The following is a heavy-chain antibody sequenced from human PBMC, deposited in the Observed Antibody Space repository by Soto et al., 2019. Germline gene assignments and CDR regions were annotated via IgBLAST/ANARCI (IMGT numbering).Heavy chain of an antibody. V-gene: IGHV1-18*03. CDR3: ARASRWELLPDY. J-gene: IGHJ4*02. CDR1: GYTFTSYA. D-gene: IGHD1-26*01. Sequence: QVQLVQSGAEVKKPGASVKVSCKASGYTFTSYAVSWVRQAPGQGLEWMGWISAYNGNTNSAQKLQGRVTMTTDTSTSTAYMELRSLTSDDMAVYYCARASRWELLPDYWGQGTLVTVSS. CDR2: ISAYNGNT.